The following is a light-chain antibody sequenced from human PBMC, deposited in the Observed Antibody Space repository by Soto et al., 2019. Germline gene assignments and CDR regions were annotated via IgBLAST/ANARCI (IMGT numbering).Light chain of an antibody. V-gene: IGLV4-69*01. Sequence: QPVLTQSPSASASLGASVKLTCTLSSGHSSYAIAWHQQQPEKGPRYLMKLNSDGSHSQGDGIPDRFSGSSSGAERYLTISSLQSEDEDDYYCQTWGTGIRVVFGGGTKLTVL. CDR3: QTWGTGIRVV. CDR2: LNSDGSH. J-gene: IGLJ2*01. CDR1: SGHSSYA.